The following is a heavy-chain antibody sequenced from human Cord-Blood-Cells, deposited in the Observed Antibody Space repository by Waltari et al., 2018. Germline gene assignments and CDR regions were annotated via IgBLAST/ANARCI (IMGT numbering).Heavy chain of an antibody. CDR3: ARGETGDDAFDI. V-gene: IGHV1-2*02. D-gene: IGHD7-27*01. Sequence: QVQLVQSGAEVKKPGAAVKVSCKASGNTFTRYNMHSVRQAPGQGLEWRGWINPNSGGTNYAQKFQGRVTMTRDTSISTAYMELSRLRSDDTAVYYCARGETGDDAFDIWGQGTMVTVSS. J-gene: IGHJ3*02. CDR1: GNTFTRYN. CDR2: INPNSGGT.